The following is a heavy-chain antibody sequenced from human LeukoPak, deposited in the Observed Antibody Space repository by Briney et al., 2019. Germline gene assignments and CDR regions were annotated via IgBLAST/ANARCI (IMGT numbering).Heavy chain of an antibody. Sequence: GASVKVSCKASGGTFSSYAISWVRQAPGQGLEWMGGIIPIFGTANYAQKFQGRVTITADESTSTAYMELSSLRSEDTAVYYCASYRWELHYNWFDPWGQGTLVTVSS. CDR3: ASYRWELHYNWFDP. D-gene: IGHD1-26*01. V-gene: IGHV1-69*13. CDR2: IIPIFGTA. CDR1: GGTFSSYA. J-gene: IGHJ5*02.